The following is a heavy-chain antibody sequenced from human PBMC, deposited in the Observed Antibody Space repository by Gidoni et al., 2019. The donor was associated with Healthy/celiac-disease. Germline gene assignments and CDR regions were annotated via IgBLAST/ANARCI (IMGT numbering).Heavy chain of an antibody. CDR3: AKAGDSRYSSSWRGGDY. CDR1: GFNFSSVA. J-gene: IGHJ4*02. V-gene: IGHV3-23*04. D-gene: IGHD6-13*01. CDR2: IRVSGGST. Sequence: EVQPVESGGGLVQPGGSRRLACAASGFNFSSVAMSWVRQAPGKGLDCVSAIRVSGGSTYSADSVKGRFTISRDNSKNTLSLQLNSLRAEDTAVYYCAKAGDSRYSSSWRGGDYWGQGTLVTVSS.